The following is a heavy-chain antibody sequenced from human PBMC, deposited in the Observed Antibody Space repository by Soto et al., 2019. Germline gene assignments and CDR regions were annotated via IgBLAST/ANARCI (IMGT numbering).Heavy chain of an antibody. D-gene: IGHD4-4*01. Sequence: PSQTLSLTCAISGDSVSSNSAAWNWIRQSPSRGLEWLGRTYYRSKWYNDYAVSVKSRITINPDTSKNQFSLQLNSVTPEDTAVYYCARVAVTTVGVYYYYGMDVWGQGTTVTVSS. J-gene: IGHJ6*02. CDR2: TYYRSKWYN. V-gene: IGHV6-1*01. CDR1: GDSVSSNSAA. CDR3: ARVAVTTVGVYYYYGMDV.